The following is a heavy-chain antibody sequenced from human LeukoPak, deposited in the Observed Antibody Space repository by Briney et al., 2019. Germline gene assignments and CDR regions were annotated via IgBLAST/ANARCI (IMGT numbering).Heavy chain of an antibody. CDR1: GGSFSGYY. J-gene: IGHJ4*02. V-gene: IGHV4-34*01. CDR3: ARGRRAVAGIGKPFDY. CDR2: INHSGST. Sequence: PSETLSLTCAVYGGSFSGYYWSWIRQPPEKGLEWIGEINHSGSTNYNPSLKSRVTISVDTSKNQFSLKLSSVTAADTAVYYCARGRRAVAGIGKPFDYWGQGTLVTVSS. D-gene: IGHD6-19*01.